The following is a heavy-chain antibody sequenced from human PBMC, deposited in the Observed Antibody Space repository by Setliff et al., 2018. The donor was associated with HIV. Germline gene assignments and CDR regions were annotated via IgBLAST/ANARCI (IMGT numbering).Heavy chain of an antibody. CDR1: GSSISGHF. D-gene: IGHD3-3*01. J-gene: IGHJ5*02. Sequence: TLSLTCTVSGSSISGHFWTWIRQPPGKGLEWIGYIYTTGSTNYNPSLTSRVTISVDTSKNKFSLKMNSVTVADTAVYYCARDFGVVIPQGRFDPWGQGTLVTVSS. V-gene: IGHV4-4*08. CDR3: ARDFGVVIPQGRFDP. CDR2: IYTTGST.